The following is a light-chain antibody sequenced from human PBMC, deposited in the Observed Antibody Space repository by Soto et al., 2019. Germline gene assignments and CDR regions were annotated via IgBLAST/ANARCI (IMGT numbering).Light chain of an antibody. CDR2: EVT. J-gene: IGLJ1*01. Sequence: QSVLTEPASVCGSPGQSITISFTRTSSDVGAYNLVSWYQHLPDKAPKLIISEVTNRPSGVSDRFSGSKPGNTASLTISGLQAEDEAAYYCASLTTTNFVFGSGTKVTVL. CDR3: ASLTTTNFV. CDR1: SSDVGAYNL. V-gene: IGLV2-14*01.